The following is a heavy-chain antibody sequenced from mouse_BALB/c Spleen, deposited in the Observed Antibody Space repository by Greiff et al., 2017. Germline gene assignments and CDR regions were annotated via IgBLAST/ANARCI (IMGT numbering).Heavy chain of an antibody. D-gene: IGHD1-2*01. J-gene: IGHJ4*01. Sequence: VQLQQSGPGLVQPSQSLSITCTVSGFSLTSYGVHWVRQSPGKGLEWLGVIWSGGSTDYNAAFISRLSISKDNSKSQVFFKMNSLQANDTAIYYCARNWDSLLRLREGAMDYWGQGTSVTVSS. CDR1: GFSLTSYG. V-gene: IGHV2-2*02. CDR3: ARNWDSLLRLREGAMDY. CDR2: IWSGGST.